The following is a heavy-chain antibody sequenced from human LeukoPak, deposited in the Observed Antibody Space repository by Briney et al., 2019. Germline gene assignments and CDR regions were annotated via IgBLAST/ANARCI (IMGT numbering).Heavy chain of an antibody. CDR3: ASLYDIVGTTVDY. CDR1: GYTFTNYY. J-gene: IGHJ4*02. Sequence: GASVKVSCKTSGYTFTNYYIYWVRQAPGQGLEWMGRIDPNTGGTKSAKNFQGRVTMTRDTSISTAYMALSGLRSDDTAVYYCASLYDIVGTTVDYWGQGTLVTVSS. CDR2: IDPNTGGT. V-gene: IGHV1-2*06. D-gene: IGHD1-26*01.